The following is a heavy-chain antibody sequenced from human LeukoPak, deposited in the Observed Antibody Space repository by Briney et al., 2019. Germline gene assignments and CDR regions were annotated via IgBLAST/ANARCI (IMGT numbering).Heavy chain of an antibody. CDR3: AKGPPRRFGFEVGYYMDV. Sequence: GGSLRLSCAASGFTFSSYAMSWVRQAPGKGLEWVSAISGSGGSTYYADSVKGRFTISRDNSKNTLYLQMNSLRAEGTAVYYCAKGPPRRFGFEVGYYMDVWGKGTTVTVSS. J-gene: IGHJ6*03. CDR1: GFTFSSYA. CDR2: ISGSGGST. D-gene: IGHD1-14*01. V-gene: IGHV3-23*01.